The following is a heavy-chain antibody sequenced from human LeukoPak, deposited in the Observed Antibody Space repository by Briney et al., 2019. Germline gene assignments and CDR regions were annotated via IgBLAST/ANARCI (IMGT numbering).Heavy chain of an antibody. CDR1: GYTFTSYG. Sequence: ATVKVSCKASGYTFTSYGISWVRQAPGQGLEWMGWISAYNGNTNYAQKLQGRVTMTTDTSTSTAYMELRSLRSDDTAVYYCARVDQDYGGNSDAFDIWGQGTMVTVSS. CDR2: ISAYNGNT. V-gene: IGHV1-18*01. J-gene: IGHJ3*02. D-gene: IGHD4-23*01. CDR3: ARVDQDYGGNSDAFDI.